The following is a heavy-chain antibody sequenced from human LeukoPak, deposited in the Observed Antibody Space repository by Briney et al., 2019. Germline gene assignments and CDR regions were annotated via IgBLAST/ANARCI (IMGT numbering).Heavy chain of an antibody. V-gene: IGHV3-11*01. CDR1: GFTFSDYY. CDR2: ISSSGSTI. Sequence: GGSLRLSCAASGFTFSDYYMSWIRQAPGKGLEWVSYISSSGSTIYYADSVKGRFTISRDNSKNTLYLQMNSLRAEDTAVYYCAKVRLRYFDWLWDFDYWGQGTLVTVSS. CDR3: AKVRLRYFDWLWDFDY. J-gene: IGHJ4*02. D-gene: IGHD3-9*01.